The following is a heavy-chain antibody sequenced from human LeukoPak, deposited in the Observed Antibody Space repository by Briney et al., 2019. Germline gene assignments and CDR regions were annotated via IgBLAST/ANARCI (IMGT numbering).Heavy chain of an antibody. V-gene: IGHV1-18*01. CDR2: ISAYNGNT. Sequence: ASVKVSCKASGYTFTSYGISWVRQAPGQGLEWMGWISAYNGNTNYAQKLQGRATMTTDTSTSTAYMELRSLRSDDTAVYYCARDQLWFGEFRNWFDPWGQGTLVTVSS. CDR1: GYTFTSYG. CDR3: ARDQLWFGEFRNWFDP. J-gene: IGHJ5*02. D-gene: IGHD3-10*01.